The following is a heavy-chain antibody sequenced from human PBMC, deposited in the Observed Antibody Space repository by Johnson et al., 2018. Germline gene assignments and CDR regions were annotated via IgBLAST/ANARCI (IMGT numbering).Heavy chain of an antibody. Sequence: VQLVESGGGVVQPGRSLRLSCAASGFTFSSYGMHWVRQAPGKGLEWVAVIWYDGRNKYYADYVKGRFTISRDNSKNTLYLQRNSLRAEDTAVYYCARAGGGYDYVWGSYRYMNGMDVWGQGTTVTVSS. V-gene: IGHV3-33*01. CDR1: GFTFSSYG. J-gene: IGHJ6*02. CDR3: ARAGGGYDYVWGSYRYMNGMDV. CDR2: IWYDGRNK. D-gene: IGHD3-16*02.